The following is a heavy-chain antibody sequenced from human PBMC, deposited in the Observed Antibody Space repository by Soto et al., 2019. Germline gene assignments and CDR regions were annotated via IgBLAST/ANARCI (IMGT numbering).Heavy chain of an antibody. CDR3: AKTSAGSCYPLCGLDI. CDR2: MSGSGGKI. J-gene: IGHJ3*02. Sequence: EVQLLESGGGLVQPGGSLRLSCAASGFPFSSYAMSWVRRTPGKGLEWVSGMSGSGGKIYYADSVKGRFTISRDNSKNTLYLKMNSLRAEDTAVYYCAKTSAGSCYPLCGLDIWGQGTMVTVSS. CDR1: GFPFSSYA. D-gene: IGHD2-15*01. V-gene: IGHV3-23*01.